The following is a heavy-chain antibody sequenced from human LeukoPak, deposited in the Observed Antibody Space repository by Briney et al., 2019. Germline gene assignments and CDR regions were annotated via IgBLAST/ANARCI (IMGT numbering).Heavy chain of an antibody. J-gene: IGHJ4*02. CDR1: GFTFSSYA. CDR3: ARDFPGIAVTGTRPLYY. D-gene: IGHD6-19*01. Sequence: PGGSLRLSCAASGFTFSSYAMSWVRQAPGKGLEWVSAISGSGGSTYYADSVKGRFTISRDNSKNTLYLQMNSLRAEDTAIYYCARDFPGIAVTGTRPLYYWGQGTLVTVSS. CDR2: ISGSGGST. V-gene: IGHV3-23*01.